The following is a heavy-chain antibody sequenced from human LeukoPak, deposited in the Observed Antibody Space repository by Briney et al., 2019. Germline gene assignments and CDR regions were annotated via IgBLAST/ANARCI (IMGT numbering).Heavy chain of an antibody. CDR1: GFIFDYYS. J-gene: IGHJ4*02. CDR2: VSPDGRTT. CDR3: AREQPAGSTDY. V-gene: IGHV3-64*01. D-gene: IGHD2-2*01. Sequence: PGGSPRLSCAASGFIFDYYSMHWVRQAPGKGLEYVSVVSPDGRTTYYTNSVKGRFTISRDNSKNTIYLQMGSLRDDDTAVYYCAREQPAGSTDYWGQGTLVTVSS.